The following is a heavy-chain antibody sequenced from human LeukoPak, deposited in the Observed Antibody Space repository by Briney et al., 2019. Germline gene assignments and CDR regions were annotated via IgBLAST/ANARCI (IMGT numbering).Heavy chain of an antibody. CDR2: IYPGDSDT. D-gene: IGHD5-24*01. V-gene: IGHV5-51*01. CDR1: GYSFTSYW. CDR3: AKTRDGFLSGASDI. J-gene: IGHJ3*02. Sequence: GESLKISCKGSGYSFTSYWIGWVRQMPGKGLEWMGIIYPGDSDTRYSPSFQGPVTISADKSISIAYLQWSSLKASDTAMYYCAKTRDGFLSGASDIWGQGTMLTVSS.